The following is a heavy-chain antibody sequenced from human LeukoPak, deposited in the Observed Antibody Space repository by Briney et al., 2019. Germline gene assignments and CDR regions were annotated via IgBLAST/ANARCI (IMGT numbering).Heavy chain of an antibody. CDR2: INPNSGGT. D-gene: IGHD3-10*01. V-gene: IGHV1-2*02. CDR1: GYTFTGYY. Sequence: GASMKVSCKASGYTFTGYYMHWVRQAPGQGLEWMGWINPNSGGTNYAQKFQGRVTMTRDTSISTAYMELSRLRSDDTAVYYCAGSTYYYGSGTNWGQGTLVTVSS. J-gene: IGHJ4*02. CDR3: AGSTYYYGSGTN.